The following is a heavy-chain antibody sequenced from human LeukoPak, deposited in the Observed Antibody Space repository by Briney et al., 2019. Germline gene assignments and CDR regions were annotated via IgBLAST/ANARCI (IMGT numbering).Heavy chain of an antibody. J-gene: IGHJ6*03. Sequence: ASVKVSCKVSGYTLTELSMHWVRQAPGKGLEWMGGFDPEDGETIYAQKFQGRVTITTDESTSTAYMELSSLRSEDTAVYYCASCSSTSCYRNYYYYYYMDVWGKGTTVTVSS. CDR1: GYTLTELS. V-gene: IGHV1-24*01. CDR3: ASCSSTSCYRNYYYYYYMDV. D-gene: IGHD2-2*01. CDR2: FDPEDGET.